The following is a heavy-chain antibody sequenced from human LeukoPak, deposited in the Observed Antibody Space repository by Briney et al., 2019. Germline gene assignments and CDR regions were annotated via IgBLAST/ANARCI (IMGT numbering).Heavy chain of an antibody. V-gene: IGHV4-34*01. CDR3: ARAGTAMAHDY. D-gene: IGHD5-18*01. J-gene: IGHJ4*02. CDR2: INHSGST. CDR1: GGSFSGYY. Sequence: PSETLSLTCAVYGGSFSGYYWSWIRQPPGKGLEWIGEINHSGSTNYNPSPKSRVTISVHTTKNQFSLKLSSVTDADAAVYCCARAGTAMAHDYWGQGTLVTVSS.